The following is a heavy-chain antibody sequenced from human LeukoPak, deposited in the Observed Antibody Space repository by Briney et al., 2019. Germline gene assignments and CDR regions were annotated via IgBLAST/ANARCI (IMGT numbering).Heavy chain of an antibody. CDR2: INPNSGGT. V-gene: IGHV1-2*02. Sequence: ASVKVSCKASGYTFTGYYMHWVRQAPGQGLEWMGWINPNSGGTNYAQKFQGRVTMTRDTSISTAYMELSRLRSDDTAVYYCATPRRDFWSGSFDYWGQGTLVTVSS. CDR1: GYTFTGYY. J-gene: IGHJ4*02. D-gene: IGHD3-3*01. CDR3: ATPRRDFWSGSFDY.